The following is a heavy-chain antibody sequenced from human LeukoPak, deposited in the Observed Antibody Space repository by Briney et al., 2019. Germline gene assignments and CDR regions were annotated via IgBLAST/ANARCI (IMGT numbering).Heavy chain of an antibody. CDR3: ARQYIGSGKYYYAMDV. Sequence: PSETLSLTCAVSGGSISNYYWSWIRQPAGEGLEWIGRIYTSGSTTYSPSLKSRVTMSVDTSKNQFSLQLSSVTAADTAVYYCARQYIGSGKYYYAMDVWGQGTTVTVPS. CDR1: GGSISNYY. CDR2: IYTSGST. V-gene: IGHV4-4*07. D-gene: IGHD3-10*01. J-gene: IGHJ6*02.